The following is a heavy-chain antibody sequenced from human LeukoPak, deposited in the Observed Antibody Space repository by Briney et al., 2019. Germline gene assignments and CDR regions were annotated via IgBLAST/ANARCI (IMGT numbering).Heavy chain of an antibody. CDR1: GYIFGSND. CDR2: MNPNSGDT. CDR3: ARGPFGSGSFLDY. D-gene: IGHD3-10*01. Sequence: GASVKVSCKASGYIFGSNDINWVRQAAGQGLEWVGWMNPNSGDTGYTQKFQGRVAMTRSTSITTAYMELSSLRSEDTAVYYCARGPFGSGSFLDYWGQGTLVTVSS. J-gene: IGHJ4*02. V-gene: IGHV1-8*01.